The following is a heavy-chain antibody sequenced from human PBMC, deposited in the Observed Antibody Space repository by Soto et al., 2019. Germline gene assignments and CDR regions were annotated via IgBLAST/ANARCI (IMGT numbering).Heavy chain of an antibody. J-gene: IGHJ6*02. CDR3: ARDSGIAAPYYYYYYGMDG. Sequence: SVKVSCKASGGTFSIYAISWVLQSPVQWLDWMGGIIPIFGTANYAQKFQGRVTITADESTSTAYMELSSLRSEDTAGYYCARDSGIAAPYYYYYYGMDGWGQGPTVTVSS. D-gene: IGHD6-13*01. CDR2: IIPIFGTA. CDR1: GGTFSIYA. V-gene: IGHV1-69*13.